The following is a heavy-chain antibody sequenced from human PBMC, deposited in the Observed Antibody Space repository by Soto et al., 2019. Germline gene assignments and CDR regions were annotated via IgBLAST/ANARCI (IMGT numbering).Heavy chain of an antibody. J-gene: IGHJ6*03. CDR2: IVPILGIT. V-gene: IGHV1-69*02. D-gene: IGHD1-1*01. Sequence: QVQLVQSGAEVKKPGASVKVSCTTSGGSFSSYTFSWVRQVPGQGLEWMGRIVPILGITNYAQKFQGRVTLSADKSTSTVYMDLSSLRSEDTAIYYCARTMEDSNYFYYMDVWGSGTTVTVSS. CDR1: GGSFSSYT. CDR3: ARTMEDSNYFYYMDV.